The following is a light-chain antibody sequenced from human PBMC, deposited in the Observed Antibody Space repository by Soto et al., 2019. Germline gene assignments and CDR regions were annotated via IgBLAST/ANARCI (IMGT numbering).Light chain of an antibody. CDR1: SSDVGGYNH. J-gene: IGLJ2*01. Sequence: QSVLTQPASVSGSPGQSITISCTGTSSDVGGYNHVSWYQQHPGKAPKLMIYEVSSRPSGVPNRFSGSKSGNTASLTISGLQAKDEADYYCCSYTSISTSVVFGGGTKLTVL. CDR2: EVS. V-gene: IGLV2-14*01. CDR3: CSYTSISTSVV.